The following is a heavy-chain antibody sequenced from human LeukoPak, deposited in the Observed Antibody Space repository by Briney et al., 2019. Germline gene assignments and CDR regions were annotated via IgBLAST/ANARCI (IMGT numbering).Heavy chain of an antibody. CDR3: ARASGDQRYYYHYLDV. CDR1: GGSISSISNY. Sequence: SETLSLTCTVSGGSISSISNYWGWIRQPPGKGLEWIGSNYYSGTTDYNPSLKSRVTISVDTSMNHFSLKLSSVTTADTAVYYCARASGDQRYYYHYLDVWGKGTTVTVSS. J-gene: IGHJ6*03. V-gene: IGHV4-39*02. CDR2: NYYSGTT. D-gene: IGHD2-2*01.